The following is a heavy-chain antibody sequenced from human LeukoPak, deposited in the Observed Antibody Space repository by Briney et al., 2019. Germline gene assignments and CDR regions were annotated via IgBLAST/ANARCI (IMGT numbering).Heavy chain of an antibody. Sequence: PGGSLSLSCAASGCTFSNAWMCWVRQAPGKGLELDGSINSKSDGGTTDYAAPVKGRFTTSRDDSKNTLYLQMTSLKAEDTAVYSCTTEGITMIVVAYFDYWGQGTLVTVSS. J-gene: IGHJ4*02. CDR3: TTEGITMIVVAYFDY. CDR2: INSKSDGGTT. D-gene: IGHD3-22*01. CDR1: GCTFSNAW. V-gene: IGHV3-15*01.